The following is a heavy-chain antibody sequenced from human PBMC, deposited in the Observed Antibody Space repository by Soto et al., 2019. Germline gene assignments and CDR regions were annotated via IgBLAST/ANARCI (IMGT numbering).Heavy chain of an antibody. CDR1: GGSMNSGGYY. CDR2: IYYSGST. CDR3: ARDRRYYYDSSGYYRHDFFDY. J-gene: IGHJ4*02. D-gene: IGHD3-22*01. V-gene: IGHV4-31*03. Sequence: SETLDLTSTVSGGSMNSGGYYWSWIRQHPGKGLEWIGYIYYSGSTYYNPSLKSRVTISVDTSKSQFSLKLSSVTAADTAVYYCARDRRYYYDSSGYYRHDFFDYWGQGTLVTVSS.